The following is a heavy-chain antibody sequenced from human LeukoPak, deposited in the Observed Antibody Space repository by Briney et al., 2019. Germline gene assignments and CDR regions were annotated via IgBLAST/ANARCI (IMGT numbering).Heavy chain of an antibody. V-gene: IGHV1-46*01. J-gene: IGHJ6*03. D-gene: IGHD1-1*01. CDR2: INPSGGST. Sequence: ASVKVSCKASGYAFTSYYMHWVRQAPGQGLEWMGIINPSGGSTSYAQKFQGRVTMTRDTSVTTAYMELSRLISDDTARYYCARDESATGTFYNYYYMDVWGKGTTVTVSS. CDR1: GYAFTSYY. CDR3: ARDESATGTFYNYYYMDV.